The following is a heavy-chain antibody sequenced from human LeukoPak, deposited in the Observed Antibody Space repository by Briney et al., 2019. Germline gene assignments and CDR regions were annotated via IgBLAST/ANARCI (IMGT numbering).Heavy chain of an antibody. CDR1: GFTFSSYW. D-gene: IGHD1-1*01. CDR3: ARGGSGTLVGAFDI. V-gene: IGHV3-7*01. Sequence: GGSLRLSCAASGFTFSSYWMSWVRQAPGKGLEWVANIKQDGSERYYVDSVKGRFTISRDNAKNPLYLQMNSLRAEDTAVYYCARGGSGTLVGAFDIWGQGTMVTVSS. J-gene: IGHJ3*02. CDR2: IKQDGSER.